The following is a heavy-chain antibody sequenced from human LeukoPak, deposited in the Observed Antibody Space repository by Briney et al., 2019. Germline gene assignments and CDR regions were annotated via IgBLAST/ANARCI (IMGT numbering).Heavy chain of an antibody. V-gene: IGHV4-39*01. CDR1: GGSISSSSYN. CDR3: AGRHSGSYYGKHWFDP. CDR2: VYYSGGT. D-gene: IGHD1-26*01. J-gene: IGHJ5*02. Sequence: SETLSLTCTVSGGSISSSSYNWGWIRRPPGKALEWIGSVYYSGGTYYNPSLKSRVTISVDTSKNQFSLNLNSVTAADTAVYYCAGRHSGSYYGKHWFDPWGQGTLVTVSS.